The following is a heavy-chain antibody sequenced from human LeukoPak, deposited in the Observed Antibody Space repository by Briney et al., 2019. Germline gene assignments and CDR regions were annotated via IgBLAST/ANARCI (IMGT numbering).Heavy chain of an antibody. D-gene: IGHD6-13*01. CDR1: GFTFSSYS. Sequence: GGSLRLSCAASGFTFSSYSMDWVRQAPGKGLEWVSVIYSGGSTYYADSVKGRFTISRDNSKNTLYLQMNSLRAEDTAVYYCARAPRYSSSSHDFDYWGQGTLVTVSS. CDR2: IYSGGST. J-gene: IGHJ4*02. V-gene: IGHV3-66*01. CDR3: ARAPRYSSSSHDFDY.